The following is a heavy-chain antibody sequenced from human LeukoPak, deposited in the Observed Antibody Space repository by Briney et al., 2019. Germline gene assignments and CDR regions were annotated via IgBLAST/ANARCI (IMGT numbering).Heavy chain of an antibody. D-gene: IGHD2-15*01. J-gene: IGHJ3*02. CDR1: GGSIGGYY. Sequence: SETLSLTCSVSGGSIGGYYWSWVRQPPGKGLEWIGYRYASGTANYNPSLGSRLTISIDTSKNRFSLTLRSVTAADTAVYYCATGIYAFDIWGQGTMVTVSS. CDR2: RYASGTA. V-gene: IGHV4-59*03. CDR3: ATGIYAFDI.